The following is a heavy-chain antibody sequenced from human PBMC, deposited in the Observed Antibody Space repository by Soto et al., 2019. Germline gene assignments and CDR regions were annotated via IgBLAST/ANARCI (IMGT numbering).Heavy chain of an antibody. D-gene: IGHD2-8*01. CDR3: ARDHGRAPNFSYGMDV. J-gene: IGHJ6*02. CDR1: GYTFISYG. V-gene: IGHV1-18*01. CDR2: ISVYNGNT. Sequence: QVQLVQSGAEVKEPGASVKVSCKASGYTFISYGITWVRQAPGQGLEWMGWISVYNGNTYYAQNLQDRVTMTTDTSTSTAYMELRSVRSDDTAVYYCARDHGRAPNFSYGMDVWGQGTTVTVSS.